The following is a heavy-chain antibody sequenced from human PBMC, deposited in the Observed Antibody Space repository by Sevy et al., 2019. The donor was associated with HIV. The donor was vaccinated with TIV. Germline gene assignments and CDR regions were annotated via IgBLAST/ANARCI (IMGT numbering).Heavy chain of an antibody. Sequence: ASVKVSCKASGYTFTSYGISWVRQAPGQGLEWMGWISAYNGNTNYAQKLQGRVTMTTDTSTRTAYMELRSLGSDDTAVYYCARSAPYYYDRREDAFDIWGQGTMVTVSS. CDR2: ISAYNGNT. CDR3: ARSAPYYYDRREDAFDI. CDR1: GYTFTSYG. V-gene: IGHV1-18*04. J-gene: IGHJ3*02. D-gene: IGHD3-22*01.